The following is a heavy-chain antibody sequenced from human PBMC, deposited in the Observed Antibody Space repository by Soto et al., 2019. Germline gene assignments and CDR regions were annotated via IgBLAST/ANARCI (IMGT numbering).Heavy chain of an antibody. V-gene: IGHV4-59*08. CDR3: ARRFGSRGYDFGSFGP. CDR1: GGSISSYY. Sequence: QVQLQESGPGLVKPSETLSLTCTVSGGSISSYYWSWIRQPPGKGLGWIGYIYYSGSTNYNPSLNSRVTIYVDTSKNQFSLKLSSVTAAGKAVYYCARRFGSRGYDFGSFGPWGRGNLVTVSS. CDR2: IYYSGST. D-gene: IGHD5-12*01. J-gene: IGHJ2*01.